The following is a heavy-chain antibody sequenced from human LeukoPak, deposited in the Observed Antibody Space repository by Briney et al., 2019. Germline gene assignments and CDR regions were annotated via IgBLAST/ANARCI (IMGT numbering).Heavy chain of an antibody. Sequence: GGSLRLSCAASGFTFSSYGMHWVRQAPGKGLEWVAVIWYDGSIKYYADSVKGRFTISRDNSKNTLYLQMNSLRAEDTAVYYCARYPAPPSVSQVYGMDVWGQGTMVTVSS. CDR3: ARYPAPPSVSQVYGMDV. CDR1: GFTFSSYG. D-gene: IGHD5/OR15-5a*01. V-gene: IGHV3-33*01. CDR2: IWYDGSIK. J-gene: IGHJ6*02.